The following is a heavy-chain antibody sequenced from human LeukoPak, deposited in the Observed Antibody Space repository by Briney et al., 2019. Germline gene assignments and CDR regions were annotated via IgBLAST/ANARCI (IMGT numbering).Heavy chain of an antibody. CDR1: GYTFSNFA. CDR3: VRVRLFYGDSELQDY. Sequence: ASVRVSCKASGYTFSNFAISWLRQAPGQGPEWMGCISGYNDNTYYAEKFQGRLSMATDTSTSTAYLDLSSLTSDDTAMYYCVRVRLFYGDSELQDYWGQGTLVTVSS. J-gene: IGHJ4*02. V-gene: IGHV1-18*01. CDR2: ISGYNDNT. D-gene: IGHD4-17*01.